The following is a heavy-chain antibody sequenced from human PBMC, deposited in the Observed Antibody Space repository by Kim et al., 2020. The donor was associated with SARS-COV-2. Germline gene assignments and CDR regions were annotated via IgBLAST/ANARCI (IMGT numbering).Heavy chain of an antibody. D-gene: IGHD2-2*02. J-gene: IGHJ2*01. CDR1: GGSISSYY. V-gene: IGHV4-59*13. CDR3: ARIIRIVVVPAAIHGIEYFDL. CDR2: IYYSGST. Sequence: SETLSLTCTVSGGSISSYYWSWIRQPPGKGLEWIGYIYYSGSTNYNPSLKSRVTISVDTSKNQFSLKLSSVTAADTAVYYCARIIRIVVVPAAIHGIEYFDLWGRGTLVTVSS.